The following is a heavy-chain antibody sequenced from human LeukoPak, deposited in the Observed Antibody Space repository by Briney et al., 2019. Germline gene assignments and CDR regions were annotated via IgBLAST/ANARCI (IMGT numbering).Heavy chain of an antibody. V-gene: IGHV3-23*01. CDR2: ITNGGNT. D-gene: IGHD6-19*01. CDR3: AKVGGSGWYVDY. Sequence: GGSLRLSCAASGFSFSTYVMTWVRQAPGKGLEWVSTITNGGNTYYADSVKGRFTISRDNSKSTLYLQMNSLRTEDTALYYCAKVGGSGWYVDYWGQGTPVTVSS. J-gene: IGHJ4*02. CDR1: GFSFSTYV.